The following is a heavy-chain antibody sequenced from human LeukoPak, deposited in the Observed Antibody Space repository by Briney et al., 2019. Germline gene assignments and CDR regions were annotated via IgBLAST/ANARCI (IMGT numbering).Heavy chain of an antibody. V-gene: IGHV3-48*03. Sequence: PGGSLRLSCAASGFTFSSYEMNWVRQAPGKGLEWVSYISSSGSTIYYADSVKGRFTISRDNAKNSLYLQMNSLKAEDTAVYYCARDRYSSSWSYYYYYMDVWGKGTTVTVSS. J-gene: IGHJ6*03. D-gene: IGHD6-13*01. CDR1: GFTFSSYE. CDR2: ISSSGSTI. CDR3: ARDRYSSSWSYYYYYMDV.